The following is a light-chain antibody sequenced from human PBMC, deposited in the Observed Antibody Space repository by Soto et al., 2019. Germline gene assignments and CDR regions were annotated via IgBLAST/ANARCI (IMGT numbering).Light chain of an antibody. CDR2: GAS. J-gene: IGKJ5*01. CDR1: QSVSSS. V-gene: IGKV3D-15*01. CDR3: QQYNSWRSIT. Sequence: ELMMTQSPAILSVSPGERATLSCRASQSVSSSLAWYQQKPGQAPRLLIYGASTRATGIPARFSGSGSGTKFTLTISSLQSEDFAVYYCQQYNSWRSITFGQGTRLEIK.